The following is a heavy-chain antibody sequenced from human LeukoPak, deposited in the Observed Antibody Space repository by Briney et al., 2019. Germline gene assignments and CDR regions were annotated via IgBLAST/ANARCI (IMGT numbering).Heavy chain of an antibody. D-gene: IGHD3-10*01. CDR3: AKDLDGDYYYGMDV. J-gene: IGHJ6*02. CDR2: ISGSGGST. V-gene: IGHV3-23*01. CDR1: GFTFSSYA. Sequence: GGSLRLSCAASGFTFSSYAMSWVRQAPGKGLEWVSAISGSGGSTYYADSVKGRFTISRDNSKNTLYLQMNSLRAEDTAVYYCAKDLDGDYYYGMDVWGQGTTVTVSS.